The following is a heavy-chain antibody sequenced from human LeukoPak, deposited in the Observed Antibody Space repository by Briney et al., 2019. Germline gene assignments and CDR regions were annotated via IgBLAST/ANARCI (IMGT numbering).Heavy chain of an antibody. Sequence: GGSLRLSCAASGFTFSIYWMSWVRQAPGKGLEWVANIKQDGSEKYYVDSVKGRFTISRDNTKNTLYLQMSSLRGEDTAIYYCARDGEYINLLDHWGQGTLVTVSS. D-gene: IGHD6-6*01. V-gene: IGHV3-7*01. CDR2: IKQDGSEK. J-gene: IGHJ4*02. CDR1: GFTFSIYW. CDR3: ARDGEYINLLDH.